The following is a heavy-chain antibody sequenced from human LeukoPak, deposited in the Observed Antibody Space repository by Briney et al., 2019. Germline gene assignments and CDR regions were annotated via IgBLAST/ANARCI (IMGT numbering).Heavy chain of an antibody. J-gene: IGHJ4*02. CDR2: ISAYNGNT. Sequence: ASVKVPCKASGYTFTSYGISWVRQAPGQGLEWMGWISAYNGNTNYAQKLQGRVTMTTDTSTSTAYMELRSLRSDDTAVYYCARARGYYDSSGYCLDYWGQGTLVTVSS. CDR1: GYTFTSYG. V-gene: IGHV1-18*01. D-gene: IGHD3-22*01. CDR3: ARARGYYDSSGYCLDY.